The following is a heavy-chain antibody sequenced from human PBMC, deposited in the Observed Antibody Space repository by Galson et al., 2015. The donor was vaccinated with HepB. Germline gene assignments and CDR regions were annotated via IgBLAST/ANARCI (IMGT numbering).Heavy chain of an antibody. V-gene: IGHV3-48*03. Sequence: SLRLSCAASGFTFNTHEMNWVRQAPGKGLEWVSYISSSGSTIYYADSVKGRFTISRDNAKNSLYLQMNSLRAEDTAVYYCARGAASYYYGLDVWGQGTTVTVSS. D-gene: IGHD6-25*01. CDR1: GFTFNTHE. J-gene: IGHJ6*02. CDR3: ARGAASYYYGLDV. CDR2: ISSSGSTI.